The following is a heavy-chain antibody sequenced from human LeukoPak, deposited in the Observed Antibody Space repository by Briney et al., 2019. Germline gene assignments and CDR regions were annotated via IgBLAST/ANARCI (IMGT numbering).Heavy chain of an antibody. CDR2: IRSKGYSVTL. CDR3: TREGGWYLYY. CDR1: GFTFGVHA. J-gene: IGHJ4*02. D-gene: IGHD6-19*01. V-gene: IGHV3-49*04. Sequence: QAGGSLRLSCAAPGFTFGVHAMSWVRQAPGKGLEWVCAIRSKGYSVTLGYAVRVRGRFTISRDDSKNIAYLQMNSLKTEDTAVYYCTREGGWYLYYWRRGKVVSVSS.